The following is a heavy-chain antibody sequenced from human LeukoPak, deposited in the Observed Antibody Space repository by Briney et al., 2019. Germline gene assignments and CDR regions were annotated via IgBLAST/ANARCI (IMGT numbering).Heavy chain of an antibody. CDR3: ARENTALNWYFDL. J-gene: IGHJ2*01. CDR2: INHSGST. V-gene: IGHV4-34*01. CDR1: GGSFSGYY. Sequence: SETLSLTCAVYGGSFSGYYWSWIRQPPGKGLEWIGEINHSGSTNYNPSLKSRVTISIDTSKNQFSLKLSSVTAADTAVYYCARENTALNWYFDLWGRGTLVTVSS. D-gene: IGHD5-18*01.